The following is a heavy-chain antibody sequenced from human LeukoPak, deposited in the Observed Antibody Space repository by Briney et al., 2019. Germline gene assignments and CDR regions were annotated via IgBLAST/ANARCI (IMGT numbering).Heavy chain of an antibody. Sequence: GGSLRLSCAASGFTFGSYGMHWVRQAPGKGLEWVAVIWYDGSNKYYADSVKGRFTISRDNSKNTLYLQMNSLRAEDTAVYYCARPRSTVNDAFDIWGQGTMVTVSS. CDR3: ARPRSTVNDAFDI. CDR2: IWYDGSNK. CDR1: GFTFGSYG. D-gene: IGHD4-17*01. J-gene: IGHJ3*02. V-gene: IGHV3-33*01.